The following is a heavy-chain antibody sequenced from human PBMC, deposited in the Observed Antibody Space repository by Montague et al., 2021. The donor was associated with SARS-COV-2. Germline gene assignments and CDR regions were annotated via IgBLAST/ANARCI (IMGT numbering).Heavy chain of an antibody. Sequence: CAISGDSVSSNSATWNWVRQSPSRGLEWLGRTYYRSKWYNDYAVSVRGRVTINPDTSKNQFSLQLNSVTPEDTAIYYCTSGREGNYNVMDVWVQGTTVTVSS. CDR3: TSGREGNYNVMDV. J-gene: IGHJ6*02. CDR1: GDSVSSNSAT. CDR2: TYYRSKWYN. D-gene: IGHD1-1*01. V-gene: IGHV6-1*01.